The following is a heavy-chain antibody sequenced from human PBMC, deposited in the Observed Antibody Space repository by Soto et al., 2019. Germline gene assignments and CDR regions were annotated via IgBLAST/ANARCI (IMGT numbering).Heavy chain of an antibody. J-gene: IGHJ3*02. CDR1: EFTFRNYA. Sequence: QVQLVESGGGVVQPGGSLRLSCADSEFTFRNYAMHWVRQAPGKGLEWVAVISFDGFSKFYADSVKGRFTISRDNSKNSLYLQVNILRAEDSAVYYCARGGRGLRGAFDIWGQGTMVTVSS. D-gene: IGHD4-17*01. CDR2: ISFDGFSK. CDR3: ARGGRGLRGAFDI. V-gene: IGHV3-30*14.